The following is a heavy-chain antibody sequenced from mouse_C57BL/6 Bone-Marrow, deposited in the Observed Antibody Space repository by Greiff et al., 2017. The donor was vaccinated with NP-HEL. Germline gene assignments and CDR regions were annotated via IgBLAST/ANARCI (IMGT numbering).Heavy chain of an antibody. V-gene: IGHV1-4*01. Sequence: VKLMESGAELARPGASVKMSCKASGYTFTSYTMHWVKQRPGQGLEWIGYINPSSGYTKYNQKFKDNATLTADKSSSTAYMQLSSLTSEDSAVYYCARWDPVVATGAMDYWGQGTSVTVSS. J-gene: IGHJ4*01. CDR2: INPSSGYT. CDR1: GYTFTSYT. D-gene: IGHD1-1*01. CDR3: ARWDPVVATGAMDY.